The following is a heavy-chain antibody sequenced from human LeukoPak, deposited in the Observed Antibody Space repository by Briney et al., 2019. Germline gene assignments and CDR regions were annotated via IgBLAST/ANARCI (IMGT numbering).Heavy chain of an antibody. J-gene: IGHJ4*02. CDR1: SASISSSPYF. D-gene: IGHD3-10*01. Sequence: SETLSLTCTVSSASISSSPYFWGWIRQSPGKGLEWIGSISYSGTTYYNPSLKSRVTISVDTSKNQFSLKLTFVTAADTAVYYCAANSADYNTLGSSYKVWGQGTLVTVSS. CDR2: ISYSGTT. V-gene: IGHV4-39*01. CDR3: AANSADYNTLGSSYKV.